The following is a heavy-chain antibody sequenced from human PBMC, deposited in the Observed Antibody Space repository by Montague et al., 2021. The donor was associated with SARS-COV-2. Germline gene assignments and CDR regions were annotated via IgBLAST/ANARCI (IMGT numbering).Heavy chain of an antibody. Sequence: SETLSLTCTVSGGSISPYNWNWIRQPPGKGLEWIGNIYYTGGTKYNPSLNSRVPMSVDTSTNQFSLRLTSVAAADTAVYYCARIAMAATVDSWGQGALVTVSS. CDR3: ARIAMAATVDS. D-gene: IGHD6-19*01. J-gene: IGHJ4*02. V-gene: IGHV4-59*13. CDR1: GGSISPYN. CDR2: IYYTGGT.